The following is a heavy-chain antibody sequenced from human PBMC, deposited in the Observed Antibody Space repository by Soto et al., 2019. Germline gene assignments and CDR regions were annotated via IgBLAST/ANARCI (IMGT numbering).Heavy chain of an antibody. CDR1: GGSISSYY. Sequence: SETLSLTCTVSGGSISSYYWSWIRQPPGEGLEWIGYIYYSGSTNYNPSLNSRVTISVDTSKNQFSLKLSSVTAADTAVYYCARGISGGHLGYGDYYYYYMDVWGKGTTVTVSS. CDR2: IYYSGST. CDR3: ARGISGGHLGYGDYYYYYMDV. D-gene: IGHD3-16*01. V-gene: IGHV4-59*01. J-gene: IGHJ6*03.